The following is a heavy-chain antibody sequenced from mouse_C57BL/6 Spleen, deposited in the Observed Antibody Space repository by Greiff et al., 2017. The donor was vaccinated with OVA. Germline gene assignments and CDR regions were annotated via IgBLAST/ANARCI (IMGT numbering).Heavy chain of an antibody. Sequence: QVQLQQPGAELVKPGASVKMSCKASGYTFTSYWITWVKQRPGQGLEWIGDIYPGSGSTNYNEKFKSKATLTVDTSSSTAYMQLSSLTSEDSAVYYCASRDYYGSSYGYFDVWGTGTTVTVSS. J-gene: IGHJ1*03. CDR3: ASRDYYGSSYGYFDV. V-gene: IGHV1-55*01. D-gene: IGHD1-1*01. CDR1: GYTFTSYW. CDR2: IYPGSGST.